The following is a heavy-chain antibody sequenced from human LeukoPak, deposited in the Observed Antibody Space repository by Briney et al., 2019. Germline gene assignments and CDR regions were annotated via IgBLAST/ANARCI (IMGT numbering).Heavy chain of an antibody. CDR2: IFYSGIT. CDR3: ARRDWGTRFDP. Sequence: SETLSPTCTVSGGSISSYYWSWIRQPPGKGLEWIGYIFYSGITNYNPSLKSRVTISVDTSKNQFSLKLTSVTAADTAVYYCARRDWGTRFDPWGQGTLVTVSS. D-gene: IGHD3-16*01. J-gene: IGHJ5*02. V-gene: IGHV4-59*08. CDR1: GGSISSYY.